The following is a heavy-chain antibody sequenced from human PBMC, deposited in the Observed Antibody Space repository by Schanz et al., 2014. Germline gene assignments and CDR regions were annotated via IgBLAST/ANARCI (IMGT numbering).Heavy chain of an antibody. D-gene: IGHD6-19*01. CDR3: ASNEMVPVAGDIDY. V-gene: IGHV3-23*04. CDR1: RFTVTNAC. CDR2: ISSDGGST. J-gene: IGHJ4*01. Sequence: AHLVESGGGLVKPGGSLTLSCAASRFTVTNACMSWVRQAPGKGLEWVSSISSDGGSTYYADSVKGRFTISRDNAENTLYLQMNSLRAEDTAVYYCASNEMVPVAGDIDYWGHGTLVIVSS.